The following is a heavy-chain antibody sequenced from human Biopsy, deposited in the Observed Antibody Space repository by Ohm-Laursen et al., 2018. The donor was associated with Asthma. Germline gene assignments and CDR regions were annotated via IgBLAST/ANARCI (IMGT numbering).Heavy chain of an antibody. Sequence: PRLSCSASGFTFRSYAMHWVRQAPGKGLEWVAVGGSYYDGGLKYYADSVNGRFTVSRDDSKNTLYLQMNSLRPDDTAVYYCARDVMEWYLPAFDFWGQGTLVTVSP. CDR3: ARDVMEWYLPAFDF. CDR1: GFTFRSYA. CDR2: GGSYYDGGLK. V-gene: IGHV3-30-3*01. D-gene: IGHD3-3*01. J-gene: IGHJ4*02.